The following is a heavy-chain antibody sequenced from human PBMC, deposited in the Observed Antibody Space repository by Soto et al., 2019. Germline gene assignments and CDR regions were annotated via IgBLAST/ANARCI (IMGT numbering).Heavy chain of an antibody. Sequence: PGESLKISCKGSGYSFTSYWIGWVRQMPGKGLEWMGIIYPGDSDTRYSPSFQGQVTISADKSISTAYLQWSSLKASDTAMYYCARLNGRLSSRWPPDPWGQGTLVTVSS. CDR3: ARLNGRLSSRWPPDP. J-gene: IGHJ5*02. CDR1: GYSFTSYW. CDR2: IYPGDSDT. V-gene: IGHV5-51*01.